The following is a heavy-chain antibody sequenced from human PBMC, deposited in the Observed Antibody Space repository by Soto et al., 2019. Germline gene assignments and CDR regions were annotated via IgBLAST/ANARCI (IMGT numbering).Heavy chain of an antibody. Sequence: EVQLVESGGGLIQPGGSQRLSCAASGFIVSSNYMSWIRQAPGKGLEWVSILYSGGSTYYADSVKGRFTISRDNSKNTLYLQMNSLRAEDTAVYYCARGYGRTWGQGTLVTVSS. CDR1: GFIVSSNY. V-gene: IGHV3-53*01. CDR3: ARGYGRT. CDR2: LYSGGST. J-gene: IGHJ5*02. D-gene: IGHD4-17*01.